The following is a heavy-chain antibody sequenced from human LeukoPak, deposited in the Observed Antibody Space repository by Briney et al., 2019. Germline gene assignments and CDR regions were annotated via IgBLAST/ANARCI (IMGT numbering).Heavy chain of an antibody. J-gene: IGHJ3*02. CDR2: ISYDESNK. V-gene: IGHV3-30*04. CDR1: GFTFSSYA. CDR3: ARGYIEGTYYDSSGYSI. D-gene: IGHD3-22*01. Sequence: GGSLRLSCAAPGFTFSSYAMHWVRQAPGKGLEWVAVISYDESNKYYADSVKGRFTISRDNAKNSLYLQMNSLRAEDTAVYYCARGYIEGTYYDSSGYSIWGQGTMVTVSS.